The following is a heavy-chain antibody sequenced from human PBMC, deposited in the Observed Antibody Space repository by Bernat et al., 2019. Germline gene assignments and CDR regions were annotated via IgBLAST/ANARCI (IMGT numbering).Heavy chain of an antibody. V-gene: IGHV3-21*01. D-gene: IGHD3-3*01. CDR2: ITSSSTYI. CDR3: ARAAITTFGFIIIDLDY. CDR1: GYTFSSYA. J-gene: IGHJ4*02. Sequence: EVQLVESGGGLVKPGRSLRLSCAASGYTFSSYAMNWVRQAPGKGLEWVSSITSSSTYIYYADSVKGRFTISRDNAKNSLYLQMNSLRAEDTAVYYCARAAITTFGFIIIDLDYWGQGTLVTVSS.